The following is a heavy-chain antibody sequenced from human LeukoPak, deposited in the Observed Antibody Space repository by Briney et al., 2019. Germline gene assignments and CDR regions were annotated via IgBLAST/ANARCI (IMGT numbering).Heavy chain of an antibody. J-gene: IGHJ4*02. V-gene: IGHV4-34*01. CDR1: GGSFSGYY. CDR2: INHSGST. Sequence: SETLSLTCAVYGGSFSGYYWSWIRQPPGKGLEWIGEINHSGSTNYNPSLKSRVTISVDTSKNQFSLKLSSVTAADTAVYYCARQRGTTMVRGVHNTFDYWGQGTLVTVSS. D-gene: IGHD3-10*01. CDR3: ARQRGTTMVRGVHNTFDY.